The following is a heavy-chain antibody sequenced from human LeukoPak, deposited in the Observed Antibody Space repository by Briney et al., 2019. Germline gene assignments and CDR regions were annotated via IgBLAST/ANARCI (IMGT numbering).Heavy chain of an antibody. CDR1: GFTFSDYY. Sequence: PGGSLRLSCAASGFTFSDYYMSWIRQAPGKGLEWVSYIGRSGSAISYADSVKGRFTISRDNAKNSLYLRMNSLRAEDTAVYYCARDRWAPDYWGQGTLVTVSS. D-gene: IGHD6-13*01. CDR3: ARDRWAPDY. J-gene: IGHJ4*02. V-gene: IGHV3-11*01. CDR2: IGRSGSAI.